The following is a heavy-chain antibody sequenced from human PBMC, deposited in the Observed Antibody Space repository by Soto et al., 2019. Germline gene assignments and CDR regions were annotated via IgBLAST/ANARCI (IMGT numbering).Heavy chain of an antibody. V-gene: IGHV3-72*01. Sequence: PGGTLSLSCAASGFTFSDYYMDWVRQAPGMGLEWIASIRNKVKGYTTQYAASVIGRFTISRDDSKNSLFLQMNSLKTDVTAVYYCSRDVVSEGRAVDLWGQGTVVNVSS. CDR2: IRNKVKGYTT. CDR3: SRDVVSEGRAVDL. CDR1: GFTFSDYY. D-gene: IGHD2-15*01. J-gene: IGHJ3*01.